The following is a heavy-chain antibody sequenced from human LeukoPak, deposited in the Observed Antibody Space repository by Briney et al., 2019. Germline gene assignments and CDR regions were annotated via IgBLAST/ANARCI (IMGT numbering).Heavy chain of an antibody. CDR1: GGSISSYY. D-gene: IGHD5-12*01. CDR3: ARGGYSGYDFDY. J-gene: IGHJ4*02. Sequence: SETLSLTCTVSGGSISSYYWSWIRQPPGKGLEWIGYIYYSGSTNYNPSLKSRVTISVDTSKNQFSLKLSSVTAADTAVYYCARGGYSGYDFDYWGQGTLVTVSS. CDR2: IYYSGST. V-gene: IGHV4-59*08.